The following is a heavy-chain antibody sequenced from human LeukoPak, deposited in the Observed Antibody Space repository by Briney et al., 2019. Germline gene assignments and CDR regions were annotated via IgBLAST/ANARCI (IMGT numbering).Heavy chain of an antibody. J-gene: IGHJ4*02. Sequence: PGGSLRLSCAASGFTFSSYAMSWVRQAPGKGLEWVSAISGSGGSTYYADSVKGRFTISRDNSKNTLYLQMNSLRAEDTAVYYCAKKPQPQYQLLSAVDYWGQGTLVTVSS. V-gene: IGHV3-23*01. CDR2: ISGSGGST. CDR1: GFTFSSYA. CDR3: AKKPQPQYQLLSAVDY. D-gene: IGHD2-2*01.